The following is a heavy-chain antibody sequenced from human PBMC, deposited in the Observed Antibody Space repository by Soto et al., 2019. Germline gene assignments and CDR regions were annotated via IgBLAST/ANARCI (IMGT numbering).Heavy chain of an antibody. CDR1: GGSFSPNY. CDR2: IYFHGTT. Sequence: PSETLSLTCTVSGGSFSPNYWAWIRQPPGKGLEWIGTIYFHGTTYYNPSLKSRVTVSADTSKDQFSLKLSSVTAADTAVSYCARHDGFSSGWIFDYWGRGTLVTVSS. D-gene: IGHD6-19*01. CDR3: ARHDGFSSGWIFDY. V-gene: IGHV4-59*08. J-gene: IGHJ4*01.